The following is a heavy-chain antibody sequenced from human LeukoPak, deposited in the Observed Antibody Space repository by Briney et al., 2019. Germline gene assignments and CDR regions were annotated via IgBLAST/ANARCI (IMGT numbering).Heavy chain of an antibody. D-gene: IGHD2/OR15-2a*01. Sequence: SETLSLTCAVYGGSFSGYYWSWIRQPPGRGLEWIGEINHSGSTNYNPSLKSRVTISVDTSKNQFSLKLSSVTAADTAVYYCARAVVRLRVSSWFDPWGQGTLVTVSS. CDR1: GGSFSGYY. V-gene: IGHV4-34*01. CDR2: INHSGST. J-gene: IGHJ5*02. CDR3: ARAVVRLRVSSWFDP.